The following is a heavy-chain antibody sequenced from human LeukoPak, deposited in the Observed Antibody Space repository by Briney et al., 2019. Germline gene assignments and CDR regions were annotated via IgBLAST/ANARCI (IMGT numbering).Heavy chain of an antibody. V-gene: IGHV1-69*13. CDR1: GGTFSSYA. J-gene: IGHJ5*02. CDR2: IIPIFGTA. CDR3: ARTARWLQLLGVNWFDP. Sequence: SVKISCKASGGTFSSYAISWVRQAPGQGLEWMGGIIPIFGTANYAQKFQGRVTITADESTSTAYMELSSLRSEDTAVYYCARTARWLQLLGVNWFDPWGQGTLVTVSS. D-gene: IGHD5-24*01.